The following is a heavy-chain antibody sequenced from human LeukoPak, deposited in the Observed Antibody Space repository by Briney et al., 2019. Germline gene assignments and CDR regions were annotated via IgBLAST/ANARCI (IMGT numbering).Heavy chain of an antibody. Sequence: NPSETLSLTCTVSGYSINSAYYWGWIRQPPGKGLEWIGYIFHGGSTYYNPSLKSRVAISIDRSKNQFSLSLNSVTAADTALYYCARRVTASSYYLDSWGQGTLVTVSS. V-gene: IGHV4-38-2*02. J-gene: IGHJ4*02. CDR1: GYSINSAYY. D-gene: IGHD2-21*02. CDR3: ARRVTASSYYLDS. CDR2: IFHGGST.